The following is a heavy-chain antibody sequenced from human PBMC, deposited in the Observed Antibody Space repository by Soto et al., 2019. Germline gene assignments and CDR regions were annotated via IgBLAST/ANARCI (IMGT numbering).Heavy chain of an antibody. CDR2: IHPYGYT. CDR3: ARGQDSAQVGY. Sequence: SETLSLTCAVYDGSLSGYYWSWIRQPPGKGLEWIGEIHPYGYTDYNPSLKSRVTISLNTSKSQFSLNLTSVTAADTAVYFCARGQDSAQVGYWGQGTLVTVSS. D-gene: IGHD2-15*01. V-gene: IGHV4-34*01. CDR1: DGSLSGYY. J-gene: IGHJ4*02.